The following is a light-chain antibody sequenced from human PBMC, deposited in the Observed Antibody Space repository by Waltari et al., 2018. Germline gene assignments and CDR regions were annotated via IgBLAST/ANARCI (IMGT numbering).Light chain of an antibody. Sequence: QSVLTQPPSAPGTPGQGVIISCSGSNSNIGSHNLYWYQHLPGTAPNLLIYKNNQRPSGVPERFSGSKSGTSASLAISGLRSEDEADYYCAAWDDSLSGRVFGGGTKLTVL. CDR3: AAWDDSLSGRV. J-gene: IGLJ3*02. CDR2: KNN. CDR1: NSNIGSHN. V-gene: IGLV1-47*01.